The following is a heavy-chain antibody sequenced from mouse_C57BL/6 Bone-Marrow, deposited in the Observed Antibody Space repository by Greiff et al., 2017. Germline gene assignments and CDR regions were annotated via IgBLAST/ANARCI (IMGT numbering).Heavy chain of an antibody. Sequence: EVQGVESGGGLVKPGGSLKLSCAASGFTFSSYAMSWVRQTPEKRLEWVATISDGGSYTYYPDSVKGRFTISRDNAKNTLYLQMSSLKSEDTAMYYCARQGTVVDYWGQGTTLTVSS. CDR3: ARQGTVVDY. D-gene: IGHD1-1*01. CDR2: ISDGGSYT. V-gene: IGHV5-6*01. J-gene: IGHJ2*01. CDR1: GFTFSSYA.